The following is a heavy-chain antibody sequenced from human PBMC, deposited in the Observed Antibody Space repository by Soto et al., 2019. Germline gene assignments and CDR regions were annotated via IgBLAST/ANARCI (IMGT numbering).Heavy chain of an antibody. CDR3: ARHMGSIICYRYLCAFVI. CDR1: GGSISSSSYY. Sequence: SETLSLTCTVSGGSISSSSYYWGWIRQPPGKGLEWIGSIYYSGSTYYNPSLKSRVTISVDTSKNQFSLKLSSVTAADTAVYYCARHMGSIICYRYLCAFVIWCQATMVTVS. CDR2: IYYSGST. J-gene: IGHJ3*02. V-gene: IGHV4-39*01. D-gene: IGHD2-2*01.